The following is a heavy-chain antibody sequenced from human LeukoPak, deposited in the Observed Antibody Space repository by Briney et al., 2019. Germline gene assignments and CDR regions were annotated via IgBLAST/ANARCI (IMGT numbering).Heavy chain of an antibody. CDR3: AKGRLYQLPYYYYGMDV. V-gene: IGHV3-30*18. D-gene: IGHD2-2*01. J-gene: IGHJ6*02. CDR2: ISYDGSNK. CDR1: GFTFSSYG. Sequence: GGSLRLSCAASGFTFSSYGMHWVRQAPGKGLEWVAVISYDGSNKYYADSVKGRFTISRDNSKNTLYLQMNSLRAEDTAVYYCAKGRLYQLPYYYYGMDVWGQGTTVTVSS.